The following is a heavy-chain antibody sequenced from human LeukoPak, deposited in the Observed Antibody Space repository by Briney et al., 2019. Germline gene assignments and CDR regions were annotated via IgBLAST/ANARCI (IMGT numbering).Heavy chain of an antibody. CDR1: RFTFSSYE. Sequence: GGSLRLSCAASRFTFSSYEMNWVRQAPGKGLEWVSYISSSGSTIYYADSVKGRFTISRDNDKNSLYLQMNSLRAEDTAVYYCARAPRSYYMDVWGKGTTVTVSS. CDR2: ISSSGSTI. CDR3: ARAPRSYYMDV. J-gene: IGHJ6*03. V-gene: IGHV3-48*03.